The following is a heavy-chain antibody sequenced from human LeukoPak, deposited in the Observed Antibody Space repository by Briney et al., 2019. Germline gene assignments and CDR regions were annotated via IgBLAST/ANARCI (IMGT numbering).Heavy chain of an antibody. CDR1: GYSFTSYW. CDR3: ARQRDYGDDIYSRYFDY. V-gene: IGHV5-51*01. Sequence: LGESLKISCKGSGYSFTSYWIGWVRQMPGKGLEWMGIIYPGDSDTRYSPAFQGQVTVSADRSTNTAYLQLNSLKASDTAMYYCARQRDYGDDIYSRYFDYWGQGVLVTVSS. CDR2: IYPGDSDT. J-gene: IGHJ4*02. D-gene: IGHD4-17*01.